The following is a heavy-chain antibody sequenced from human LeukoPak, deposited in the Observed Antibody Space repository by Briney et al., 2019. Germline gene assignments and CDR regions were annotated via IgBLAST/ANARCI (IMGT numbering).Heavy chain of an antibody. D-gene: IGHD6-6*01. CDR2: INPSGGST. J-gene: IGHJ4*02. CDR3: ARGPSIAARPYYFDY. V-gene: IGHV1-46*01. CDR1: GYTFTSYY. Sequence: VASVKVSCKASGYTFTSYYMHWVRQAPGQGLECRGIINPSGGSTSYAQKFQGRVTMTRDTSTSTVYMELSSLRSEDTAVYYCARGPSIAARPYYFDYWGQGTLVTVSS.